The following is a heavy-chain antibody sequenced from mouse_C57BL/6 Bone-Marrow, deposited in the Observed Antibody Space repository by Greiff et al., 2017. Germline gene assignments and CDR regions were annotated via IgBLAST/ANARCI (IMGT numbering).Heavy chain of an antibody. CDR1: GYTFTSYW. CDR3: AREVYYGSLYYFDY. V-gene: IGHV1-69*01. Sequence: VQLQQPGAELVMPGASVKLSCKASGYTFTSYWMHWVKQRPGQGLEWIGEIDPSDSYTNYNQKFKGKSTLTVDKSSSTAYMQLSSLTSEDSAVYYCAREVYYGSLYYFDYWGQGTTLTVSS. J-gene: IGHJ2*01. CDR2: IDPSDSYT. D-gene: IGHD1-1*01.